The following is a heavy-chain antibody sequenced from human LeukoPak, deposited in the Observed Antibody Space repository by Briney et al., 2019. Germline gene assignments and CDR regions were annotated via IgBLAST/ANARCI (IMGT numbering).Heavy chain of an antibody. CDR3: ASRNRGVIMS. J-gene: IGHJ5*02. V-gene: IGHV4-34*01. CDR1: GGSFSGYY. CDR2: INHSGST. D-gene: IGHD3-10*01. Sequence: PSETLSLTCAVYGGSFSGYYWSWIRQPPGKGLEWIGEINHSGSTNYNPSLKSRVTISVDRSKHQFSLKLSSVTAADTAVYYCASRNRGVIMSWGQGTLVTVSS.